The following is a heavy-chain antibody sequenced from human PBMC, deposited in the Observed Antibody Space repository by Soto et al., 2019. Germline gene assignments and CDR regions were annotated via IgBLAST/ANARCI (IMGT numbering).Heavy chain of an antibody. Sequence: SETLSLTCAVSGGSISSGGYSWSWIRQPPGKGLEWIGYIYYSENTYYNPSLKSRVTISVDTSKNQFSLKLSSMTAADTAVYYCAIDRLYESGGYFFEFWGQGAMVTGSS. CDR2: IYYSENT. CDR3: AIDRLYESGGYFFEF. D-gene: IGHD3-22*01. V-gene: IGHV4-30-2*05. CDR1: GGSISSGGYS. J-gene: IGHJ4*02.